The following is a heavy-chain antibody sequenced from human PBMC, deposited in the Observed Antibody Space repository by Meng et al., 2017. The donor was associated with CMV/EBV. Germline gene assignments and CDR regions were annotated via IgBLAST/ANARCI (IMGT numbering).Heavy chain of an antibody. V-gene: IGHV1-69*12. Sequence: QVQLVQSTAKVKKPGSSVKVSCKTSGGTFSTFAISWVRQAPGEGLEWMGGIIPVFETANYAERFQDRVTITADDSTTTAYMELSSLRADDTALYFCARGGDSWYSDYWGQGTLVTVSS. D-gene: IGHD1-26*01. J-gene: IGHJ4*02. CDR1: GGTFSTFA. CDR2: IIPVFETA. CDR3: ARGGDSWYSDY.